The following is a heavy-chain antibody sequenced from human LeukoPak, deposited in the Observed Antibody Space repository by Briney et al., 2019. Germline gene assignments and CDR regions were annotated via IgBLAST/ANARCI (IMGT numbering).Heavy chain of an antibody. CDR2: INHSGST. CDR1: GGSFSGYY. J-gene: IGHJ4*02. V-gene: IGHV4-34*01. Sequence: SETLSLTCAVYGGSFSGYYWSWIRQPPGKGLEWIGEINHSGSTNYNPSLKSRVTISVDRSKNQFSLKLTSVTAADTAVYYCASGWELPHYWGQGTLLTVSS. D-gene: IGHD1-26*01. CDR3: ASGWELPHY.